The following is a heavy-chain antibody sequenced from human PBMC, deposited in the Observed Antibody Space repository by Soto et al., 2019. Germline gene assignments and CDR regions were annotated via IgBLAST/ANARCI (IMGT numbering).Heavy chain of an antibody. CDR2: IGTSAST. D-gene: IGHD2-2*01. V-gene: IGHV3-23*01. Sequence: DVRLLESGGGLVQPGGSLRLSCAASGFTFSSYSMSWVRQAPGKGLEWVSTIGTSASTYYGDSVRGRFTISRDNSRNTLHLQMNSLRAADMAVYYFAVLSRYCTSSNCDWGQGTLVTVPS. J-gene: IGHJ4*02. CDR1: GFTFSSYS. CDR3: AVLSRYCTSSNCD.